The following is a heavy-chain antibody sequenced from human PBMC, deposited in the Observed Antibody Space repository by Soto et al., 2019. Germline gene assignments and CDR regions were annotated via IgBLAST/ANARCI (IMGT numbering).Heavy chain of an antibody. J-gene: IGHJ3*02. Sequence: KTSETLSLTCAVYGGSFSGYYWSWIRQPPGKGLEWIGEINHSGSTNYNPSLKSRVTISVDTSKNQFSLKLSSVTAADTAVYYCARVWSSGYLPGAFDIWGQGTMVTVSS. CDR2: INHSGST. D-gene: IGHD3-22*01. CDR3: ARVWSSGYLPGAFDI. V-gene: IGHV4-34*01. CDR1: GGSFSGYY.